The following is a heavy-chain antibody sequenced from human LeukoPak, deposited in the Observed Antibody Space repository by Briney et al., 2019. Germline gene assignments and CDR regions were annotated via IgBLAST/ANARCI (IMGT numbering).Heavy chain of an antibody. V-gene: IGHV3-48*03. CDR3: SRSRPKFKDFDY. J-gene: IGHJ4*02. CDR2: ISSSDSTI. Sequence: GGSLRLSCAASGFTFSSYEMHWVRQAPGKGLEWVSYISSSDSTIYYADSVKGRFTISRDNAKNSLYLQMNSLRAEDTTLYYCSRSRPKFKDFDYWGQGTLVTVSS. CDR1: GFTFSSYE.